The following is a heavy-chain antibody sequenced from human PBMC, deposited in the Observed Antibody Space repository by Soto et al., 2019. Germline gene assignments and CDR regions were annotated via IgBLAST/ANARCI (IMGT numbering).Heavy chain of an antibody. CDR2: ISGSGGST. CDR1: GFTFSSYA. V-gene: IGHV3-23*01. J-gene: IGHJ4*02. D-gene: IGHD3-16*02. CDR3: ARDYRQGNFDY. Sequence: GGALRVSCAASGFTFSSYAMSWVRQAPGKGLEWVSAISGSGGSTYYADSVKGRVTISRDNSKNTLYLQMNSLRAEDTAVYYCARDYRQGNFDYWGQGTLVTVSS.